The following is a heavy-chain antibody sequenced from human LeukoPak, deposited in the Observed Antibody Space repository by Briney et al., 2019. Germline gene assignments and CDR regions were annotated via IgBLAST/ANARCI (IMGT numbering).Heavy chain of an antibody. V-gene: IGHV1-2*02. CDR3: ARDQSYYGSGSHNWFDP. Sequence: ASVKVSCKASGYTFTGYYMHWVRQAPGQGLEWMGWVVPNSGDTNYAQRFQGRVTMTTDTSTSTAYMELRSLRSDDTAVYYCARDQSYYGSGSHNWFDPWGQGTLVTVSS. CDR1: GYTFTGYY. J-gene: IGHJ5*02. D-gene: IGHD3-10*01. CDR2: VVPNSGDT.